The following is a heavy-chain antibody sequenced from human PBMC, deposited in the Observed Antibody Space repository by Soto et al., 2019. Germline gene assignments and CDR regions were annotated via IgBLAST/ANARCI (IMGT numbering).Heavy chain of an antibody. V-gene: IGHV3-7*01. J-gene: IGHJ6*02. CDR1: GFTFTSYW. Sequence: EVRLVESGGGLVQPGGSLRLSCVGSGFTFTSYWMSWVRQAPGKGLEGVANIKGDGSEKRYVDSVKGRFTISRDNANNLVYLQMNSLRAEDTALYFCGRDEVRNGVGVWGQGTTVTVSS. CDR3: GRDEVRNGVGV. CDR2: IKGDGSEK.